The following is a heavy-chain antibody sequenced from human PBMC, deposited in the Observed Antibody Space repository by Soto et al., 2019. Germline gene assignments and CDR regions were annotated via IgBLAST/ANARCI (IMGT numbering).Heavy chain of an antibody. CDR2: INTSNDNK. V-gene: IGHV1-18*01. Sequence: QVHLVQSGAEVKKPGASVKVSCKASGYTFTNYGISWVRQVPGEGLEWVGWINTSNDNKLYAQKLQGRLTLTTDTSTSTAYMDLTTLRSDDTAVYFCARDPGAASFDFWAQGTLVTVSS. J-gene: IGHJ4*02. D-gene: IGHD2-15*01. CDR3: ARDPGAASFDF. CDR1: GYTFTNYG.